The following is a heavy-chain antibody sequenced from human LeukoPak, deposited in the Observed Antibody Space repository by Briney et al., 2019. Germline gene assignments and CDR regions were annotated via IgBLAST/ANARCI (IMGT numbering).Heavy chain of an antibody. CDR3: ARDREYYDFWSGYVRGYYYYGMDV. J-gene: IGHJ6*02. Sequence: ASVKVSCKASGYTFTGYYMHSVRQAPGQGLEWMGWINPNSGGTNYAQKFQGRVTMTRDTSISTAYMELSRLRSDDTAVYYCARDREYYDFWSGYVRGYYYYGMDVWGQGTTVTVSS. CDR2: INPNSGGT. D-gene: IGHD3-3*01. V-gene: IGHV1-2*02. CDR1: GYTFTGYY.